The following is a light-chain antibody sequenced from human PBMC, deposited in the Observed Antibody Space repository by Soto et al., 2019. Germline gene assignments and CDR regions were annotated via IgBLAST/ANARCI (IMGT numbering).Light chain of an antibody. CDR1: QSINGNY. CDR2: GTS. Sequence: EIVLTQSPGTLSLSPGDRATLSCRASQSINGNYLQWYQQKPGQAPRLLIFGTSSRATGIPDRFIGGGSGTDFTLTISRLEPEDFAVYYCQQCGSLPGTFGQGTQVESK. V-gene: IGKV3-20*01. CDR3: QQCGSLPGT. J-gene: IGKJ1*01.